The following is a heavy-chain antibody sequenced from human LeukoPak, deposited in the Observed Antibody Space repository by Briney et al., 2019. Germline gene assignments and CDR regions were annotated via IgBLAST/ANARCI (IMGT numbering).Heavy chain of an antibody. CDR2: IRYDGSNK. CDR1: GFTFSSYG. J-gene: IGHJ5*02. V-gene: IGHV3-30*02. D-gene: IGHD3-22*01. Sequence: PGGSLRLSCAASGFTFSSYGMHWVRQAPGKGLEWVAFIRYDGSNKYYADSVKGRFTISRDNSKNTLYLQMNSLRAEDTAVYYCARVYYDSSGLLPDWFDPWGQGTLVTVSS. CDR3: ARVYYDSSGLLPDWFDP.